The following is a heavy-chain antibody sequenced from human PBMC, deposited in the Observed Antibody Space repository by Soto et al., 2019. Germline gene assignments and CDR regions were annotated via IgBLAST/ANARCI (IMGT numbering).Heavy chain of an antibody. CDR1: GYTFTDYG. D-gene: IGHD6-19*01. CDR3: AREEGISDWHAFDY. J-gene: IGHJ4*02. CDR2: ISTYNGYT. Sequence: QVQLVQSGAEVKKPGASVKVSCKASGYTFTDYGISWVRQAPGQGLEWMGWISTYNGYTIYAQKIQGRVTMTTDTSTSTAYVELRSLRSDDTAVYYGAREEGISDWHAFDYWGQGTLVTVSS. V-gene: IGHV1-18*04.